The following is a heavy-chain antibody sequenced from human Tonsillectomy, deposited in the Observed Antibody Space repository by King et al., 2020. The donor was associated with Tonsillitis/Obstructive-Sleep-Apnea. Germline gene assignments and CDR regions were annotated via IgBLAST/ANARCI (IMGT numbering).Heavy chain of an antibody. CDR3: AKGGTTGTTDYFDY. J-gene: IGHJ4*02. CDR2: ISYDGSNK. D-gene: IGHD1-1*01. CDR1: GFTFSSYG. Sequence: VQLVESGGGVVQPGRSLRLSCAASGFTFSSYGIHWVRQSPGKGLEWVAVISYDGSNKYYADSVKGRFTTSRDNSKNTLYLQMNSLRAEETAVYYWAKGGTTGTTDYFDYWGQGTLVTVSS. V-gene: IGHV3-30*18.